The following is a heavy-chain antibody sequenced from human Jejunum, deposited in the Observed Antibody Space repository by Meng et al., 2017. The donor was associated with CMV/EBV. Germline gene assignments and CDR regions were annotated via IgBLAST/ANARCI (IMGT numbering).Heavy chain of an antibody. Sequence: YWGWIRQHTGGGREWSGSIYRSGSTTYNPSLKSRVSISVDTSRNQFSLNLSSVTAADTAVYYCARDCSSTSCYNGGYYYYYGLDVWGQGTTVTVSS. D-gene: IGHD2-2*02. CDR1: Y. CDR3: ARDCSSTSCYNGGYYYYYGLDV. V-gene: IGHV4-38-2*02. CDR2: IYRSGST. J-gene: IGHJ6*02.